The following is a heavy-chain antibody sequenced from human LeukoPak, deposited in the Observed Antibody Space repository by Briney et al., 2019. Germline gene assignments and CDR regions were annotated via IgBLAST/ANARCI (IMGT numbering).Heavy chain of an antibody. CDR2: ISYDGSNK. V-gene: IGHV3-30-3*01. J-gene: IGHJ4*02. CDR1: GFTFSSYA. CDR3: VKTGRNYGGPDGY. Sequence: GGSLRLSCAASGFTFSSYAMHWVRQAPGKGLEWVAVISYDGSNKYYADSVKGRFTISRDNSKNTLYLQMNSLRAEDTAVYYCVKTGRNYGGPDGYWGQGTLVTVSS. D-gene: IGHD4-23*01.